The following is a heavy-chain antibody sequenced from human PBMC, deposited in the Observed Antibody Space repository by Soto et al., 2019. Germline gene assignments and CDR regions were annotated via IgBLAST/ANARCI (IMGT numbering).Heavy chain of an antibody. CDR2: ISTYNGDP. V-gene: IGHV1-18*01. D-gene: IGHD2-21*01. CDR3: ASAGAAPYYYDRMDM. Sequence: QVKLVQSGAEVRKPGASVKVSCKASGYTFSTSGMSWLRQAPGQGLEWMGWISTYNGDPNDAPKSQDRVTMTSDTPSGTGYMELRSLRSDDTAVYYCASAGAAPYYYDRMDMWGQGARVTVSS. CDR1: GYTFSTSG. J-gene: IGHJ6*02.